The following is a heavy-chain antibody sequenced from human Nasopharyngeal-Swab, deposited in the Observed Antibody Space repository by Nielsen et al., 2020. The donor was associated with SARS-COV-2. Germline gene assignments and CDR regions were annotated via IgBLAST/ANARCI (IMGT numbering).Heavy chain of an antibody. D-gene: IGHD4-23*01. CDR2: INTDGRRT. CDR1: GFSFSTFW. V-gene: IGHV3-74*01. J-gene: IGHJ4*02. Sequence: GGSLRLSCAASGFSFSTFWMHWVRQVQGEGLVWVSRINTDGRRTNYAEYVKGRFTISRDNVKNMLYLQMNNLRPEDTAVYYCARDLGGFGGYWGQGTLATVSS. CDR3: ARDLGGFGGY.